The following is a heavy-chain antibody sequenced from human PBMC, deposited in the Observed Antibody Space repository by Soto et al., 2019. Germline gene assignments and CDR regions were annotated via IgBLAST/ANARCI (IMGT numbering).Heavy chain of an antibody. V-gene: IGHV3-33*01. CDR1: GFTFSSYG. CDR3: ARDDLATIPAFDI. J-gene: IGHJ3*02. CDR2: IWYDGSNK. D-gene: IGHD5-12*01. Sequence: QVQQVESGGGVVQPGRSLRLSCAASGFTFSSYGMHWVRQAPGKGLEWVAVIWYDGSNKYYADSVKGRFTISRDNYKNTLCLQLNCLRADYTAVFYRARDDLATIPAFDIWGQGTMVTVSS.